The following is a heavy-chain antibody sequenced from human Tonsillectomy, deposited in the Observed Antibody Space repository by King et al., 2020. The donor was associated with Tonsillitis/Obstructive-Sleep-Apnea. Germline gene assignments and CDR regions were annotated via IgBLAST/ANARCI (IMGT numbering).Heavy chain of an antibody. CDR1: GFTFSSYW. CDR3: AREKLQGFDY. J-gene: IGHJ4*02. CDR2: LKQDGSEK. Sequence: VQLVESGGGLVQPGGSLRLSCAASGFTFSSYWIGWVRQAPGKGLEWVANLKQDGSEKYYVDSVKGRFTISRDNAKNSLFLQMNSLRAEDTAVYYCAREKLQGFDYWGQGTLVTVSS. V-gene: IGHV3-7*04. D-gene: IGHD2-15*01.